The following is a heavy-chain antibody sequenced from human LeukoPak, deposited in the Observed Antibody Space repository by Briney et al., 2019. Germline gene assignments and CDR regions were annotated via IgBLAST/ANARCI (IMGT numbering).Heavy chain of an antibody. J-gene: IGHJ6*02. D-gene: IGHD4-17*01. V-gene: IGHV3-49*04. Sequence: GGSLRLSCTASGFTFGDYAMSWVRQAPGEGLEWVGFIRSKAYGGTTEYAASVKGRFTISRDDSKSIAYLQMNSLKTEDTAVYYCTTTTGKPDTYYYYYGMDVWGQGTTVTVSS. CDR1: GFTFGDYA. CDR3: TTTTGKPDTYYYYYGMDV. CDR2: IRSKAYGGTT.